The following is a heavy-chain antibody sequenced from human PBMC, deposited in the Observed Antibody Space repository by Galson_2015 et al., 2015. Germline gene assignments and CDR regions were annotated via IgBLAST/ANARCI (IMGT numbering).Heavy chain of an antibody. J-gene: IGHJ5*02. D-gene: IGHD6-19*01. CDR3: ARAVMGGWYTLWSNWFDP. Sequence: SLRLSCAASGFTFSSYAMHWVRQAPGKGLEWVAVISYDGSNKYYADSVKGRFTISRDNSKDTLYLQMNSLGAEDTAVYYCARAVMGGWYTLWSNWFDPWGQGTLVTVSS. CDR2: ISYDGSNK. CDR1: GFTFSSYA. V-gene: IGHV3-30*01.